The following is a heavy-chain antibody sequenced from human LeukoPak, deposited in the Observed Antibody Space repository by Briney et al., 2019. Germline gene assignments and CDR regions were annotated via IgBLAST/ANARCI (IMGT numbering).Heavy chain of an antibody. V-gene: IGHV3-9*01. CDR3: ARAGYSYGKSTFDY. CDR2: ISWNSGSI. Sequence: GGSLRLSCAASGFTFDDYAMHWVRQAPGKGLEWVSGISWNSGSIGYADSVKGRFTISRDNAKNSLYLQMNSLRAEDTAVYYCARAGYSYGKSTFDYWGQGTLVTVSS. D-gene: IGHD5-18*01. J-gene: IGHJ4*02. CDR1: GFTFDDYA.